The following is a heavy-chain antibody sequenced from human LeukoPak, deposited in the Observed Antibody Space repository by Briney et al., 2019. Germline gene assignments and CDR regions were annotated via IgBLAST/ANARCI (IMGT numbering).Heavy chain of an antibody. CDR2: INHSGST. CDR3: AREGQDSSGYGPVGY. D-gene: IGHD3-22*01. J-gene: IGHJ4*02. V-gene: IGHV4-34*01. Sequence: PSETLSLTCAVYGGSFSGYYWSWIRQPPGKGLEWIGEINHSGSTNYNPSLKSRVTISVDTSKNQFSLKLSSVTAADTAVYYCAREGQDSSGYGPVGYWGQGTLVTVSS. CDR1: GGSFSGYY.